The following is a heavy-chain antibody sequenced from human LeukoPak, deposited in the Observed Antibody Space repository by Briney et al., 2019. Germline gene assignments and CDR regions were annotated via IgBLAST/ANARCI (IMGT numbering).Heavy chain of an antibody. V-gene: IGHV3-23*01. J-gene: IGHJ4*02. Sequence: GGSLRLSCAASGFTFSSYAMSWVRQAPGKGLERVSAISGSGGSTYYADSVKGRLTISRDNSKNTLYLQMNSLRAEDTAVYYCAKVPQGGGYGDYWGQGTLVTVSS. CDR3: AKVPQGGGYGDY. D-gene: IGHD1-26*01. CDR1: GFTFSSYA. CDR2: ISGSGGST.